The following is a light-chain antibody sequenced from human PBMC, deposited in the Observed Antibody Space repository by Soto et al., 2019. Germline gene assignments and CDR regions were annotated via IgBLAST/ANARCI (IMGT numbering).Light chain of an antibody. CDR3: QVWDGGSDQRV. CDR2: DDS. V-gene: IGLV3-21*02. Sequence: SYELTQPPSVSVAPGQTARITCGGNNIGSKGVHWYQKNPGQAPVLVVYDDSYRPSGIPDRFSGSNSENTATLTISRVEAGDEADYYCQVWDGGSDQRVLGGGTTLTV. CDR1: NIGSKG. J-gene: IGLJ2*01.